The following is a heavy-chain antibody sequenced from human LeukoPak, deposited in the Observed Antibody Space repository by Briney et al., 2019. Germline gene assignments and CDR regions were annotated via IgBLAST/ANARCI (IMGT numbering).Heavy chain of an antibody. Sequence: GGSLRLSCAASGFTFSDYYMSWIRQAPGKGLEWVSYISSSGSTIYYADSVKGRFTISRDNAKNSLYLQMNSLRAEDTAVYYCARDHRTEGGDDYFIVVVPAGDNWFDPWGQGTLVTVSS. CDR1: GFTFSDYY. V-gene: IGHV3-11*01. CDR2: ISSSGSTI. CDR3: ARDHRTEGGDDYFIVVVPAGDNWFDP. J-gene: IGHJ5*02. D-gene: IGHD2-2*01.